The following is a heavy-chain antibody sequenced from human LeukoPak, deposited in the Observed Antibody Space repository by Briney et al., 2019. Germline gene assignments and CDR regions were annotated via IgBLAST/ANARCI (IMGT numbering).Heavy chain of an antibody. V-gene: IGHV3-9*01. D-gene: IGHD6-19*01. CDR1: GFTFDDYA. CDR3: AKDLTTGIAVAGILDY. Sequence: GGSLRLSCAASGFTFDDYAMHWVRQAPGKGLEWVSRISWNSGSIAYADSVKGRFTISRDNAKNSLYLQMNSPRAEDTALYYCAKDLTTGIAVAGILDYWGQGTLVTVSS. CDR2: ISWNSGSI. J-gene: IGHJ4*02.